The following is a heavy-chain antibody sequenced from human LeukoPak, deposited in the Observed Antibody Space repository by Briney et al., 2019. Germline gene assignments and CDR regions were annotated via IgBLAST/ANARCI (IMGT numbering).Heavy chain of an antibody. CDR1: VYTFAISG. J-gene: IGHJ3*01. CDR3: ARDSGYQSDAFDL. V-gene: IGHV1-18*01. Sequence: ASVYVSCKPSVYTFAISGISWVPQAPEQGVGRLGWSSTYTDNTDYAQKLQGRVTMTTDTSTSTAFMEVWSRRSHDTAFYYCARDSGYQSDAFDLWGEGTLVAVSS. CDR2: SSTYTDNT. D-gene: IGHD3-10*01.